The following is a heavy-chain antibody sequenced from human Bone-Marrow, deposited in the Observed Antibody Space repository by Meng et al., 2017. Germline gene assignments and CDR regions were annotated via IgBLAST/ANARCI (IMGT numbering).Heavy chain of an antibody. V-gene: IGHV4-61*01. D-gene: IGHD3-10*01. Sequence: QWRLKGSGPGLLRPSETLSLPCTVSGGSVSSGSYYWSWIRQPPGKGLEWIGYIYYSGSTNYNPSLKSRVTISVDTSKNQFSLKLSSVTAADTAVYYCAREVSPYYYGSGSENWFDPWGQGTLVTVSS. CDR3: AREVSPYYYGSGSENWFDP. J-gene: IGHJ5*02. CDR1: GGSVSSGSYY. CDR2: IYYSGST.